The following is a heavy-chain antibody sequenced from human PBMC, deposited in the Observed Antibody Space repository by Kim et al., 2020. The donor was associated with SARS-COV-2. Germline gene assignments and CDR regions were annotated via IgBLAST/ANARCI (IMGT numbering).Heavy chain of an antibody. CDR1: GYSFTSYW. D-gene: IGHD5-12*01. Sequence: GESLKISCKGSGYSFTSYWISWVRQMPGKGLEWMGRIDPSDSYTNYSPSFQGHVTISADKSISTAYLQWSSLKASDTAMYYCARYLYGRDGYNFRDYWGQGTLVTVSS. V-gene: IGHV5-10-1*01. J-gene: IGHJ4*02. CDR3: ARYLYGRDGYNFRDY. CDR2: IDPSDSYT.